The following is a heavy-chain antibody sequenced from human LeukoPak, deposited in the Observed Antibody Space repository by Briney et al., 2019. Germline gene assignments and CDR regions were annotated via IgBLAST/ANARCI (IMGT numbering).Heavy chain of an antibody. Sequence: PGGSLRLSCAASGFTVSSNYMSWVRQAPGKGLEWVSGITWNSRNIGYADSVKGRFTISRDNAKNFLYLQMNGLKAEDTALYYCAKRSGGRSAATNSDYYYAMDVWGQGTTVTVSS. V-gene: IGHV3-9*01. D-gene: IGHD3-10*01. CDR3: AKRSGGRSAATNSDYYYAMDV. CDR2: ITWNSRNI. J-gene: IGHJ6*02. CDR1: GFTVSSNY.